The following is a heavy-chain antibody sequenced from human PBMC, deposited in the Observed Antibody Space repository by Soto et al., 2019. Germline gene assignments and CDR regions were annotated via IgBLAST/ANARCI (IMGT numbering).Heavy chain of an antibody. Sequence: SETLSLTCAVSGGSISSGGYSWSWIRQPPGKDLEWIGYTYHSGSTYYNPSLKSRVTISVDRSKNQFSLKLSSVTAADTAVYYCARGAYGDYVFDWGQGTPVTVAS. J-gene: IGHJ4*02. CDR2: TYHSGST. CDR1: GGSISSGGYS. CDR3: ARGAYGDYVFD. D-gene: IGHD4-17*01. V-gene: IGHV4-30-2*01.